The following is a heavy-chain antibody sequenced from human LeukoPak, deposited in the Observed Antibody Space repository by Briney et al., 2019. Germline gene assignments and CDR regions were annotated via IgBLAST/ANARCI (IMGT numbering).Heavy chain of an antibody. CDR2: IYYSGCT. CDR1: GGFFSTYY. J-gene: IGHJ4*02. CDR3: ARENSYYDSSGYYYGSGYFDY. D-gene: IGHD3-22*01. Sequence: SDTLSLTCTVSGGFFSTYYWSWIRQPPGEGLEWIGYIYYSGCTNYNPSLESRVTISVDTSKNQFSLRLSSVTAADTAVYYCARENSYYDSSGYYYGSGYFDYWGQGTLVTVSS. V-gene: IGHV4-59*01.